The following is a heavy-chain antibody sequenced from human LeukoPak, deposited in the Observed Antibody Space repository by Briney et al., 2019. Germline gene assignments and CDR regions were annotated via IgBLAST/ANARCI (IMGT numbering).Heavy chain of an antibody. V-gene: IGHV3-7*01. D-gene: IGHD2-2*01. J-gene: IGHJ4*02. CDR3: ARVGPITGCSSTSCYPSFDY. CDR1: GFTFSSYW. Sequence: GGSLRLSCAASGFTFSSYWMSWVRQAPGKGLEWVANIKQDGSEKYYVDSVKGRFTISRDNAKNSLYLQMNSLRAEDTAVYYCARVGPITGCSSTSCYPSFDYWGQGTLVTVSS. CDR2: IKQDGSEK.